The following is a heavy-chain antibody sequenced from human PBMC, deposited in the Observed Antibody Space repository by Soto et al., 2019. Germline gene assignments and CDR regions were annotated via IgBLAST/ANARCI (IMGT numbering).Heavy chain of an antibody. CDR3: ASWEAAAGTMNYYYYYGMDV. CDR1: GGTFSSYA. J-gene: IGHJ6*02. D-gene: IGHD6-13*01. Sequence: ASVKVSCKASGGTFSSYAISWVRQAPGQGLEWMGGIIPIFGTANYAQKFQGRVTITADESTSTAYMELSSLRSEDTAVYYCASWEAAAGTMNYYYYYGMDVWGQGTTVTVSS. V-gene: IGHV1-69*13. CDR2: IIPIFGTA.